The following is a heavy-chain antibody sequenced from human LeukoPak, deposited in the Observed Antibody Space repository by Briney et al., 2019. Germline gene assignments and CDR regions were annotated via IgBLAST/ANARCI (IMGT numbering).Heavy chain of an antibody. Sequence: SVKVSCKASGGTFSSYAISWVRQAPGQGLEWMGGIIPIFGTANYAQKFQGRVTITADKSTSTAYMELSSLRSEDTAVYYCAHPYSSSWYYFDYWGQGTLVTVSS. CDR1: GGTFSSYA. CDR2: IIPIFGTA. D-gene: IGHD6-13*01. J-gene: IGHJ4*02. CDR3: AHPYSSSWYYFDY. V-gene: IGHV1-69*06.